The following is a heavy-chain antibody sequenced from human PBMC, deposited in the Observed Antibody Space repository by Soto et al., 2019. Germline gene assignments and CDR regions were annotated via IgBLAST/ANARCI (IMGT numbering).Heavy chain of an antibody. D-gene: IGHD1-26*01. V-gene: IGHV3-53*02. CDR2: IYSGGST. Sequence: EVQLVETGGGLIQPGGSLRLSCAASGFTVSSNYMSWVRQAPGKGLEWVSVIYSGGSTYYADSVKGRFTISRDNSKNTLYLQMNSLRAEDTAVYYCARSVVGATGAFDYWGQGTLVTVSS. CDR1: GFTVSSNY. CDR3: ARSVVGATGAFDY. J-gene: IGHJ4*02.